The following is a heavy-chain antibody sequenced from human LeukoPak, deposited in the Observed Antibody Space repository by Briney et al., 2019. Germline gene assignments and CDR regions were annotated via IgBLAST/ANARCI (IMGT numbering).Heavy chain of an antibody. CDR1: GFTFMRYA. V-gene: IGHV3-23*01. Sequence: TGGSLRLSCAASGFTFMRYAMTWVRQAPGKGLEWVSGINGGGSTTYYADSVKGRFTISRDSSNITLNLQMNSLRAEDTAIYYCARRTADYYFDYWGQGTLVTVSS. J-gene: IGHJ4*02. CDR3: ARRTADYYFDY. D-gene: IGHD1-14*01. CDR2: INGGGSTT.